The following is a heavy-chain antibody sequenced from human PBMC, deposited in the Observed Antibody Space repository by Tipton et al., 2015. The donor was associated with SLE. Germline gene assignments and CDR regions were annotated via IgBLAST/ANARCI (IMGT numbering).Heavy chain of an antibody. CDR3: ARAGYYDSSGYYYSHAFDI. Sequence: TLSLTCTVSGGSISSYYWSWIRQAPGKGLEWIGEINHSGSTNYNPSLKSRVTISVDTSKNQFSLKLSSVTAADTAVYYCARAGYYDSSGYYYSHAFDIWGQGTMVTVSS. CDR1: GGSISSYY. D-gene: IGHD3-22*01. V-gene: IGHV4-34*01. J-gene: IGHJ3*02. CDR2: INHSGST.